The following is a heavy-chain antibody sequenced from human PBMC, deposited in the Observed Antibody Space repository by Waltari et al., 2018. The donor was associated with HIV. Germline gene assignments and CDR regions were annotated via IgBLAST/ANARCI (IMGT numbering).Heavy chain of an antibody. J-gene: IGHJ6*02. CDR1: GGSFSGYY. CDR3: ASCYDSSGGCYYYGMDV. CDR2: INHSGST. Sequence: QVQLQQWGAGLLKPSETLSLTCAVYGGSFSGYYWSWIRQPPGKGLEWIGEINHSGSTNYNPSLKSRVTISVDTSKNQFSLKLSSVTAADTAVYYCASCYDSSGGCYYYGMDVWGQGTTVTVSS. D-gene: IGHD3-22*01. V-gene: IGHV4-34*01.